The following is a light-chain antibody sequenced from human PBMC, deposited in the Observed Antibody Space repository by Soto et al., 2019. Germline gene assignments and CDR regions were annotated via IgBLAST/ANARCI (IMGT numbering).Light chain of an antibody. J-gene: IGKJ5*01. V-gene: IGKV3-11*01. CDR1: QSVSNS. Sequence: EIVLPQSPATLSLSPGERVALSCRASQSVSNSLAWYQQKPGQPPRLLIYDVSNRATGIPARFSGSGSGTDFTLTITSLEPEDFAVYFCHQRYNWPRVTFGQGTRLEI. CDR3: HQRYNWPRVT. CDR2: DVS.